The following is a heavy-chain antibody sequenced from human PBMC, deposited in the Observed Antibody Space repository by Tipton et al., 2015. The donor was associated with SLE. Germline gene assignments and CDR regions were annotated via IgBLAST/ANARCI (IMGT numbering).Heavy chain of an antibody. J-gene: IGHJ5*02. CDR1: GGSISSYY. D-gene: IGHD4-17*01. V-gene: IGHV4-59*01. CDR2: IYYSGST. CDR3: ARDYGPGNWFDP. Sequence: LRLSCTVSGGSISSYYWSWIRQPPGKGLEWIGYIYYSGSTNYNPSLKSRVTISVDTSKNQFSLKLSSVTAADTAVYYCARDYGPGNWFDPCGQGTLVTVSS.